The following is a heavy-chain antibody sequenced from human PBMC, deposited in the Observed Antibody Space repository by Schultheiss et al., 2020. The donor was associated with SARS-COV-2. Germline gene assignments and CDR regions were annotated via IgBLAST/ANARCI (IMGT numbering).Heavy chain of an antibody. CDR1: GFTFSSYA. CDR3: ASASRKTKDAFDN. Sequence: GGSLRLSCAASGFTFSSYAMSWVRQAPGKGLEWVSAISGSGGSTYYADSVKGRFTISRDNSKNTLYLQMNSLRAEDMAVYYCASASRKTKDAFDNWGQGTLVTVSS. CDR2: ISGSGGST. D-gene: IGHD1-14*01. V-gene: IGHV3-23*01. J-gene: IGHJ4*02.